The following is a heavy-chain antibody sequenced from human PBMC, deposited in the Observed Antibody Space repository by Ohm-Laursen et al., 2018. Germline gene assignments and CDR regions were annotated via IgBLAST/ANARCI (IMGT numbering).Heavy chain of an antibody. Sequence: SLRLSCAASGFTFSTYWMNWFRQAPGKGLESVASINQDGSEKYFVDSVRGRFTISRDNAKNSLYLQMNSLRAEETAVYYCVRDRRGGSIELRAGGQGALVTVSS. J-gene: IGHJ4*02. V-gene: IGHV3-7*01. CDR3: VRDRRGGSIELRA. CDR2: INQDGSEK. CDR1: GFTFSTYW. D-gene: IGHD6-6*01.